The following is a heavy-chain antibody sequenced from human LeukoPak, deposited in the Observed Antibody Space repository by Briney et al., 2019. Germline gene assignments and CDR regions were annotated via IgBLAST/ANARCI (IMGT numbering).Heavy chain of an antibody. CDR3: TRGNDTTGYFTY. D-gene: IGHD3-9*01. CDR2: INTNTGNP. V-gene: IGHV7-4-1*02. J-gene: IGHJ4*02. Sequence: ASVKISCKASGYTFTNYTINWVRQAPGQGLEYMGWINTNTGNPTYAQGFTGRFVFSLDTFVTTTYLQINSLKAADTAVYYCTRGNDTTGYFTYWGQGTLVTVSS. CDR1: GYTFTNYT.